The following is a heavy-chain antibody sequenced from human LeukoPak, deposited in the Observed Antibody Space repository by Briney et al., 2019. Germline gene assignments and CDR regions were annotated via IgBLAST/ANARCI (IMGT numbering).Heavy chain of an antibody. J-gene: IGHJ4*02. Sequence: GRSLRLSCAASGFTFSSYGMHWVRQAPGKGLEWVAVISYDGNNKYYADSVKGRFTISRDNSKNTLYLQMDNLRAEDTAVYYCAKYQRQWLPKGGFDYWGQGTLVTVSS. CDR1: GFTFSSYG. CDR3: AKYQRQWLPKGGFDY. D-gene: IGHD6-19*01. V-gene: IGHV3-30*18. CDR2: ISYDGNNK.